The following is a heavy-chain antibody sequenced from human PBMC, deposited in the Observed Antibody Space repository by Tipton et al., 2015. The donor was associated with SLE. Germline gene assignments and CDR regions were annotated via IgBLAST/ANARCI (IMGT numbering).Heavy chain of an antibody. CDR3: ARAGLATSYYYYMDV. CDR2: IHYRANT. Sequence: TLSLTCTVSGGSITTNDYYWGWIRQPPGKGLEWIASIHYRANTYFNASLKSRVAISIDTSKNEFSLNLTSVTAADTAVYYCARAGLATSYYYYMDVWGKGTTVTVSS. CDR1: GGSITTNDYY. J-gene: IGHJ6*03. V-gene: IGHV4-39*07. D-gene: IGHD5-12*01.